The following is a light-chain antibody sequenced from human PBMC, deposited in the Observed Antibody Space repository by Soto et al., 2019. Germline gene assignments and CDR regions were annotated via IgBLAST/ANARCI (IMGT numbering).Light chain of an antibody. Sequence: IGVTQSPGTLSLSPGERATLSCRARQSVSSSYLAWYQQKPGQAPRLLIYGASSRATGIPDRFSGSGSGTDFTLTISRLEPEDFAVYYCQQYGSSPYSTFGPGTKVDI. CDR1: QSVSSSY. J-gene: IGKJ3*01. CDR3: QQYGSSPYST. CDR2: GAS. V-gene: IGKV3-20*01.